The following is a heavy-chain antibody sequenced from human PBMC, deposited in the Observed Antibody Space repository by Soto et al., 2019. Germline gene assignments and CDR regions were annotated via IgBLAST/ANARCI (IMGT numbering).Heavy chain of an antibody. CDR1: GYTFTSYY. D-gene: IGHD6-19*01. V-gene: IGHV1-46*01. J-gene: IGHJ4*02. Sequence: QVQLVQSGAEVKKPGASVKVSCKASGYTFTSYYMHWVRQAPGQGLEWMGIINPSGGSTSYAQKFQGRVTMTRDTSTSTVYMDLSSLRSEDTAVYYCARARGIAVAGDYWGQGTLVTVSS. CDR3: ARARGIAVAGDY. CDR2: INPSGGST.